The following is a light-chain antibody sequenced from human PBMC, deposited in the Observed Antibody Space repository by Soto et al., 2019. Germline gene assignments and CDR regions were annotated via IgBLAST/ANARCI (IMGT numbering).Light chain of an antibody. Sequence: DIVMTQSPDSLAVSLGERATINCKSSQSVLLSSNNKNYLAWYQQKPGQPPKLLIYWASTRESGVPDRFSGSGSGTDFTLTISSLQAEDVAVYSCQQYSDPYTFGQGTKLE. CDR3: QQYSDPYT. J-gene: IGKJ2*01. V-gene: IGKV4-1*01. CDR1: QSVLLSSNNKNY. CDR2: WAS.